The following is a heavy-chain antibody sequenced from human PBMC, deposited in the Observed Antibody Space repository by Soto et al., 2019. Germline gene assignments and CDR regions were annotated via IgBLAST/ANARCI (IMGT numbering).Heavy chain of an antibody. J-gene: IGHJ4*02. D-gene: IGHD6-19*01. CDR1: GYTFTSYD. V-gene: IGHV1-8*01. Sequence: QVQLVQSGAEVKKPGASVKVSCKTSGYTFTSYDIHWVRQATGQGLEWMGWMNPNNGYTDYAQKFQGRDTMTRDTSLSTAYMELSSLTSDDTAVYYCARGRGWRDYWGQGTLVTVSS. CDR2: MNPNNGYT. CDR3: ARGRGWRDY.